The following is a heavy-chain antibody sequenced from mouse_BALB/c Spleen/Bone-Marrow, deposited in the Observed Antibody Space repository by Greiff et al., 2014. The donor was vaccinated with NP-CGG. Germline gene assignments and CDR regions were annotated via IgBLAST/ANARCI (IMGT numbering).Heavy chain of an antibody. J-gene: IGHJ4*01. D-gene: IGHD2-4*01. CDR3: ARGRDYDYAYAMDY. CDR1: GFNIKDTY. CDR2: IDPANGNT. V-gene: IGHV14-3*02. Sequence: VQLQQSGAELVKPGASVKLSCTASGFNIKDTYMHWGKKRPEQGLEWIGRIDPANGNTKYDPKFQGKATITADTASNTAYLQLSSLTSEDTAVYYCARGRDYDYAYAMDYWGQGTSVTVSS.